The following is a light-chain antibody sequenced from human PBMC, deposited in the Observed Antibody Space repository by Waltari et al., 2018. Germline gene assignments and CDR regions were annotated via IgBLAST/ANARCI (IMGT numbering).Light chain of an antibody. CDR1: SSDIGSLHY. Sequence: QSALTQPASVSGSPGQSITISCSGTSSDIGSLHYVSWYQQSPGKAPKLLIYEVTHRPSGVSERFSGSKSGTSASLAISRLRSEDEADYYCAAWDDSLSGWVFGGGTKVTVL. CDR3: AAWDDSLSGWV. J-gene: IGLJ3*02. CDR2: EVT. V-gene: IGLV2-14*01.